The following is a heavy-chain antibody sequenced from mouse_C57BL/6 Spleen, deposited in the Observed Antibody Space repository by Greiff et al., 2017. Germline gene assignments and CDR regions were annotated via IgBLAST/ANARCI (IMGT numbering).Heavy chain of an antibody. CDR2: IDPSDSET. CDR3: AMSFYYAMDY. Sequence: QVQLQQPGAELVRPGSSVKLSCKASGYTFTSYWMHWVKQRPIQGLEWIGNIDPSDSETHYNQKFKDKATLTVDKSSSTAYMQLSSLTSEDSAVYYCAMSFYYAMDYWGQGTSVTVSS. CDR1: GYTFTSYW. J-gene: IGHJ4*01. V-gene: IGHV1-52*01.